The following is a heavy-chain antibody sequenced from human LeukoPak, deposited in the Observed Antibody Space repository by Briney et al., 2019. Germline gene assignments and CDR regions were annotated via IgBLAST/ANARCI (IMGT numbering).Heavy chain of an antibody. D-gene: IGHD3-22*01. V-gene: IGHV4-34*01. Sequence: PSETLSLTXAVYGGSFRGYYWSWIRQPPGKGLEWIGEINHSGSTNYNPSLKSRVTISVDTSKNQFSLKLSSVTAADTAVYYCARGRKYPNYYDSSGYYPHWGQGTLVTVSS. J-gene: IGHJ4*02. CDR1: GGSFRGYY. CDR3: ARGRKYPNYYDSSGYYPH. CDR2: INHSGST.